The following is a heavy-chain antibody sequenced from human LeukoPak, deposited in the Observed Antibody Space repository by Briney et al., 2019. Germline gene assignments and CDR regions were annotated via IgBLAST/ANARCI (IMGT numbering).Heavy chain of an antibody. V-gene: IGHV6-1*01. CDR3: ARGGGKIDY. J-gene: IGHJ4*02. CDR1: GDSVSSNSAA. Sequence: SQTLSLTCAISGDSVSSNSAAWSWISQSPSRGLEWLGRTYYRSKWYNDYAISVKSRITINPDTSKNQFSLQLNSVTPEDTAVYYCARGGGKIDYWGQGTLVTVSS. D-gene: IGHD4-23*01. CDR2: TYYRSKWYN.